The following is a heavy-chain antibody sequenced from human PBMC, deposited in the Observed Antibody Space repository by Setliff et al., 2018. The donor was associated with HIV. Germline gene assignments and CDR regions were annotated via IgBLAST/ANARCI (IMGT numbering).Heavy chain of an antibody. J-gene: IGHJ6*02. CDR3: ARDKVVDGRTEISYYYYGMDV. CDR2: ISSTGTYI. D-gene: IGHD2-15*01. CDR1: GFTFSDAW. Sequence: GGSLRLSCVASAASGFTFSDAWMSWVRQAPGKGLEWVSSISSTGTYIYYADSMKGRFTISRDNAKNSLYLQMNSLRAEDTAVYYCARDKVVDGRTEISYYYYGMDVWGQGTTVTVSS. V-gene: IGHV3-21*01.